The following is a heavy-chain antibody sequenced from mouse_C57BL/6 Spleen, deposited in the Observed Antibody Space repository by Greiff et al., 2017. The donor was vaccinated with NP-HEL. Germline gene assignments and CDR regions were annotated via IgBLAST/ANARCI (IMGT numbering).Heavy chain of an antibody. D-gene: IGHD2-3*01. Sequence: VQLQQSGPELVKPGASVKISCKASGYAFSSSWMNWVKQRPGKGLEWIGRIYPGDGDTNYNGKFKGKATLTADKSSSTAYMQLSSLTSEDSAVYFCAREIYDGYLNWGQGTTLTVSS. V-gene: IGHV1-82*01. J-gene: IGHJ2*01. CDR2: IYPGDGDT. CDR1: GYAFSSSW. CDR3: AREIYDGYLN.